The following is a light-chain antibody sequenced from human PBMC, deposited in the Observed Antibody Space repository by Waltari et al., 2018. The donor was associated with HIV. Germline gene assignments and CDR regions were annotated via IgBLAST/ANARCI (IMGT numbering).Light chain of an antibody. J-gene: IGLJ3*02. V-gene: IGLV2-23*01. CDR2: EGS. CDR3: CSYAGSSMV. CDR1: SSDVGSYNL. Sequence: QSALTQPASVSGSPGQSITISCTGTSSDVGSYNLVSWYQQHPGKAPKLMIYEGSKRPSGFSNRFSGSKSGNTASLTISGLQAEDEADYYCCSYAGSSMVFGGGTKLTVL.